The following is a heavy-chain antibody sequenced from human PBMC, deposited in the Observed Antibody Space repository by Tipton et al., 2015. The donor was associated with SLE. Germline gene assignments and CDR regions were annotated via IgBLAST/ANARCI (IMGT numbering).Heavy chain of an antibody. CDR2: IYYSEST. CDR1: GGSVSSGSYY. Sequence: TLSLTCTVSGGSVSSGSYYWSWIRQPPGKGLEWIGYIYYSESTNYNPSLKSRVTISVDTSKNQFSLKLSSVTAADTAVYYCARGGTQDTFDYWGQGTLVTVSS. CDR3: ARGGTQDTFDY. J-gene: IGHJ4*02. V-gene: IGHV4-61*01. D-gene: IGHD3-16*01.